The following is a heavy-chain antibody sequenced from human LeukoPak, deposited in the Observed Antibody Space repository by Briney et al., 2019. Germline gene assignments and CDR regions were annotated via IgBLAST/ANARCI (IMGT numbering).Heavy chain of an antibody. CDR2: IVVGSGNT. J-gene: IGHJ6*02. CDR3: AADTGYCSSTSCYPRYYYCGMDV. Sequence: SVKVSCKASGFTFTSSAVQWVRQARGQRLEWIGWIVVGSGNTNYAQKFQERVTITRDMSTSTAYMELSSLRSEDTAVYYCAADTGYCSSTSCYPRYYYCGMDVWGQGTTVTVSS. CDR1: GFTFTSSA. D-gene: IGHD2-2*01. V-gene: IGHV1-58*01.